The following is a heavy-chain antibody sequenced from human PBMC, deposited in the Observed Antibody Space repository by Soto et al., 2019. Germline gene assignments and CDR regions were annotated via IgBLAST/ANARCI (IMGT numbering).Heavy chain of an antibody. J-gene: IGHJ5*02. V-gene: IGHV4-31*03. Sequence: SETLSLTCTVSGGSISSGGYYWSWIRQHPGKGLEWIGYIYYSGSTYYNPSLKSRVTISVDTSKNQFSLKLSSVTAADTAVYYCARVGVGYGDYWFDPWGQGTLVTVSS. D-gene: IGHD4-17*01. CDR1: GGSISSGGYY. CDR2: IYYSGST. CDR3: ARVGVGYGDYWFDP.